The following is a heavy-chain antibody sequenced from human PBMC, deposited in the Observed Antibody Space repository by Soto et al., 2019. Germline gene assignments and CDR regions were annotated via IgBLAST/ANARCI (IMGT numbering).Heavy chain of an antibody. CDR2: IYPGDSDT. D-gene: IGHD6-6*01. CDR1: GYSFTSYW. V-gene: IGHV5-51*01. Sequence: GESLKISCKGSGYSFTSYWIGWVRQMPGKGLEWMGIIYPGDSDTGYSPSFQGQVTISADKSISTAYLQWSSLKASDTAMYYCARHVSIAARQGYYYYGMDVWGQGTTVTVSS. J-gene: IGHJ6*02. CDR3: ARHVSIAARQGYYYYGMDV.